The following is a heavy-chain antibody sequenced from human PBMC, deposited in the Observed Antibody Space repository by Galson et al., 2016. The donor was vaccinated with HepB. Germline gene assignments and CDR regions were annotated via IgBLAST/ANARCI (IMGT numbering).Heavy chain of an antibody. CDR3: ARRQRIAARLAPFDI. Sequence: SETLSLTCTVSGDSISSNYWSWIRQPPGKGLEWIGYFYYSGSTNYNPSLKSRVAISIDTTKNQFSLRLTSVTAAETAVYYCARRQRIAARLAPFDIWGQGTMVTVSS. D-gene: IGHD6-6*01. J-gene: IGHJ3*02. CDR1: GDSISSNY. V-gene: IGHV4-59*08. CDR2: FYYSGST.